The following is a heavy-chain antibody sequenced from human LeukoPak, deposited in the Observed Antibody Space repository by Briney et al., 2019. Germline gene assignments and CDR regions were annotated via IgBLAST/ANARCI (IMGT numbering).Heavy chain of an antibody. D-gene: IGHD3-10*01. V-gene: IGHV3-74*01. CDR2: IKSDGSA. CDR3: AREGSQSASATYPGND. CDR1: GFTFSGAW. J-gene: IGHJ4*02. Sequence: PGGSLRLSCAASGFTFSGAWMHWVRQDPGKGLVWVSLIKSDGSAIYADSVKGRFTISRDNAKSTVYLQMNSLRAEDTAVYYCAREGSQSASATYPGNDWGQGTLVTVSS.